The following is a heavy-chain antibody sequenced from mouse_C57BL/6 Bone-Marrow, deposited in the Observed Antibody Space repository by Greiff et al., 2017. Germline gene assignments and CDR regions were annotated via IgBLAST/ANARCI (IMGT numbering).Heavy chain of an antibody. D-gene: IGHD2-2*01. V-gene: IGHV1-63*01. Sequence: QVQLQQSGAELVRPGTSVKMSCKASGYTFTNYWIGWAKQRPGHGLEWIGDIYPGGGYTNYNEKFKGKATLTADKSSSTAYMQFSSLTSEDSAIYYCASYYGYDPAWFAYWGQGTLVTVSA. J-gene: IGHJ3*01. CDR3: ASYYGYDPAWFAY. CDR2: IYPGGGYT. CDR1: GYTFTNYW.